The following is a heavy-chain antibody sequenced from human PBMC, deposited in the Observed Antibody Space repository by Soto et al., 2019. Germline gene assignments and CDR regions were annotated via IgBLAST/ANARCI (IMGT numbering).Heavy chain of an antibody. CDR3: TRESGMTTETPKPYFDY. D-gene: IGHD4-4*01. J-gene: IGHJ4*02. V-gene: IGHV1-46*03. Sequence: QVQLVQSGAEVKKPGASVKVSCKASGYTFTSYYMHWVRQAPGQGLEWMGIIDPSGGSATYAQNFQGRVAMTRDTSTSTVYMELSSLRSEDTAVYYCTRESGMTTETPKPYFDYWGQGTLVTVSS. CDR1: GYTFTSYY. CDR2: IDPSGGSA.